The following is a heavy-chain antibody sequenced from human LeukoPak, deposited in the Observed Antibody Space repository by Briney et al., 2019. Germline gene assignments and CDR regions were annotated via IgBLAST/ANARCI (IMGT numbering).Heavy chain of an antibody. CDR3: ARGDRMVVTTTYYFDY. CDR1: GFTFSSSS. D-gene: IGHD2-21*02. V-gene: IGHV3-30-3*01. CDR2: ISYDGSIK. J-gene: IGHJ4*02. Sequence: AGRSLRLSCAASGFTFSSSSMHWVRQAPGKGLEGVAVISYDGSIKYYADSVKGRFTISRDNSKNTLYLQMNSLRAEDTAAYYCARGDRMVVTTTYYFDYWGQGTLVTVSS.